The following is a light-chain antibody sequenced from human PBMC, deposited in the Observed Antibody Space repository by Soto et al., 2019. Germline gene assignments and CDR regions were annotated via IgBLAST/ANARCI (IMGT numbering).Light chain of an antibody. CDR2: DAS. CDR3: QQYSVYPLT. Sequence: DIQMTQSPSTLSASVGDRVTITCRASQSISNKLAWYQQKAGKAPKLLIYDASSLKSGVPSRFSGSGSGTEFTLTISSLHPDDFATYYCQQYSVYPLTFGPGTKVDI. V-gene: IGKV1-5*01. J-gene: IGKJ3*01. CDR1: QSISNK.